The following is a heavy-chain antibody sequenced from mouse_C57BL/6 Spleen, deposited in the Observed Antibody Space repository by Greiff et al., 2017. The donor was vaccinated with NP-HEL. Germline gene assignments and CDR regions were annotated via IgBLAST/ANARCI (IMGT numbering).Heavy chain of an antibody. Sequence: QVQLQQSGPELVKPGASVKISCKASGYAFSSSWMNWVKQRPGKGLEWIGRIYPGDGDTNYNGKFKGKATLTADKSSSTAYMQLSSLTSEDSAVYFCARGRDGSSLFAYWGQGTLVTVSA. V-gene: IGHV1-82*01. CDR2: IYPGDGDT. D-gene: IGHD1-1*01. CDR1: GYAFSSSW. J-gene: IGHJ3*01. CDR3: ARGRDGSSLFAY.